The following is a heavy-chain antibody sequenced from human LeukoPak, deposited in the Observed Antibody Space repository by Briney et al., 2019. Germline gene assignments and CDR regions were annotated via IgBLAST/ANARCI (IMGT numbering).Heavy chain of an antibody. CDR1: GFTFGFNW. J-gene: IGHJ4*02. V-gene: IGHV3-7*01. CDR3: ARDTYQLRH. D-gene: IGHD2-2*01. Sequence: GGSLTLSCVTSGFTFGFNWMTWVRLAPGRGLEWVANIKQDGSEKNYVGSVRGRFTISRDNAKNSLYLQMNSLRAEDTAVYYCARDTYQLRHWGQGTLVTVSS. CDR2: IKQDGSEK.